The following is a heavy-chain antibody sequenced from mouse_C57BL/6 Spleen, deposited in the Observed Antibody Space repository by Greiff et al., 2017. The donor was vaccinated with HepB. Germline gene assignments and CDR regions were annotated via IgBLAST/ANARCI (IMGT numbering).Heavy chain of an antibody. J-gene: IGHJ3*01. CDR1: GYAFSSSW. Sequence: LVESGPELVKPGASVKISCKASGYAFSSSWMNWVKQRPGKGLEWIGRIYPGDGDTNYNGKFKGKATLTADKSSSTAYMQLSSLTSEDSAVYFCARVGAYYSNPFAYWGQGTLVTVSA. V-gene: IGHV1-82*01. CDR3: ARVGAYYSNPFAY. D-gene: IGHD2-5*01. CDR2: IYPGDGDT.